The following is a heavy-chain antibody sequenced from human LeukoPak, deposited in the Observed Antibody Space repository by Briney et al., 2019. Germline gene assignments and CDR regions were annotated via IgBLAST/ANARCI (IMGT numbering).Heavy chain of an antibody. CDR2: IYHSGST. V-gene: IGHV4-30-2*01. CDR3: ARGRVQYYYDSSGYYHIPYFDY. Sequence: PSETLSLTCAVSGGSISSGGYSWSWIRQPPGKGLEWIGYIYHSGSTYYNPSLKSRVTISVDTSKNQFSLKLSSVTAADTAVYYCARGRVQYYYDSSGYYHIPYFDYWGQGTLVTVSS. J-gene: IGHJ4*02. CDR1: GGSISSGGYS. D-gene: IGHD3-22*01.